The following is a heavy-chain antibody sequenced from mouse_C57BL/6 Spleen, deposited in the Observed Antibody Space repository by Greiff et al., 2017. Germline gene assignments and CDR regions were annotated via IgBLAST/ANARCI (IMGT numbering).Heavy chain of an antibody. D-gene: IGHD2-1*01. J-gene: IGHJ4*01. CDR1: GYSITSGYY. CDR3: AREHYGNYGYAMDY. V-gene: IGHV3-6*01. Sequence: VQLQQSGPGLVKPSQSLSLTCSVTGYSITSGYYWNWIRQFPGNKLERMGYISYDGSNNYNPSLKNRISITRDTSKNQFFLNLNSVTTEDTATYYCAREHYGNYGYAMDYWGQGTSVTVSS. CDR2: ISYDGSN.